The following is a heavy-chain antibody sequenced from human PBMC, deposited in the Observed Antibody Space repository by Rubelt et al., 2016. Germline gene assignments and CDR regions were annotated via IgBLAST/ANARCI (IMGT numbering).Heavy chain of an antibody. CDR2: ISFDGSNE. D-gene: IGHD6-13*01. J-gene: IGHJ4*02. CDR3: ARRLRGSSWGIVDY. V-gene: IGHV3-30*04. Sequence: RSLRLPCAASGFTFSDYAMHWVRQAPGKGLEWVAVISFDGSNEYYADSVKGRFTISRDSSKNTLYLQMNSLKIEDTAVYYCARRLRGSSWGIVDYWGQGTLVTVSS. CDR1: GFTFSDYA.